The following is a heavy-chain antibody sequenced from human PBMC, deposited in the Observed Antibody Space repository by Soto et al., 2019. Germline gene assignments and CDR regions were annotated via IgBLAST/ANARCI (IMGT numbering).Heavy chain of an antibody. J-gene: IGHJ5*02. V-gene: IGHV4-39*07. CDR3: ARAYISIPPLVFDL. D-gene: IGHD3-3*02. CDR1: GDSINSRAYY. CDR2: IYHSGST. Sequence: SETLSLPCTVSGDSINSRAYYCVCIRQTPGKGLEWIGNIYHSGSTYDNPSLKSRVTISVDRSKNQFSLKLRSVTAADTAVYYYARAYISIPPLVFDLLVQGSLDTGS.